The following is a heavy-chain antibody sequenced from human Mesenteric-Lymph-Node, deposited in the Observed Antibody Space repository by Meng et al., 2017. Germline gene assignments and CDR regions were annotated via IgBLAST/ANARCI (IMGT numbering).Heavy chain of an antibody. CDR2: IIHGGSP. Sequence: VQAQGAGPGPGKASGTPAPTLAGPCGSNRRSNPLAFLRPPPGKGLEWIGEIIHGGSPSYNPSLKSRVTISIDTSKNQLSLMLSSVTAADTAVYYCARRPTGINYWGQGTLVTVSS. CDR1: CGSNRRSNP. CDR3: ARRPTGINY. J-gene: IGHJ4*02. V-gene: IGHV4-4*02. D-gene: IGHD2-8*02.